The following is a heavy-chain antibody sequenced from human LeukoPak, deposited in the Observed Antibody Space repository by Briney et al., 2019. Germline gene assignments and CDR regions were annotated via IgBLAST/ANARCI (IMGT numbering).Heavy chain of an antibody. CDR3: ARGRTPIMATISFDY. V-gene: IGHV3-21*01. CDR1: GFTFSSYS. D-gene: IGHD5-24*01. CDR2: ISSSSSYI. J-gene: IGHJ4*02. Sequence: GGSLRLSCAASGFTFSSYSMNWVRQAPGKGLEWVSSISSSSSYIYYADSVKGRFTISRDNAKNSLYLQMNSLRAEDTAVYYCARGRTPIMATISFDYWGQGTLVTVSS.